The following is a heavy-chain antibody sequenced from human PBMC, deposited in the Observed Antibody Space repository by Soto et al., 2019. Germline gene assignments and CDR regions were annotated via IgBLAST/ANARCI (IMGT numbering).Heavy chain of an antibody. V-gene: IGHV3-15*07. CDR2: IKSKTDGGTT. Sequence: GSLRLSCAASGFTFTNAWINWVRQAPGKGLEWVGRIKSKTDGGTTDYAEPVKGRFAISRDDSNNMVYLQMNSLKIEDTAVYYCTTDYYSTIIIDRFDYWSHGTLVTVS. J-gene: IGHJ4*01. CDR1: GFTFTNAW. D-gene: IGHD3-22*01. CDR3: TTDYYSTIIIDRFDY.